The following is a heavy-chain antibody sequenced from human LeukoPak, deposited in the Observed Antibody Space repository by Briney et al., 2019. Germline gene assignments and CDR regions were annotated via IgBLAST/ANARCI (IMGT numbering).Heavy chain of an antibody. J-gene: IGHJ6*02. CDR3: ARQSLYGMDV. CDR1: GGSISSYY. Sequence: PSETLSLTCTVSGGSISSYYWSWIRQPPGKGLEWIGYIYYSGSTNYNPSLKSRVTISVDTSKNQFSLKLSSVTAADTAVYYCARQSLYGMDVWGQGTTVTVSS. V-gene: IGHV4-59*08. CDR2: IYYSGST.